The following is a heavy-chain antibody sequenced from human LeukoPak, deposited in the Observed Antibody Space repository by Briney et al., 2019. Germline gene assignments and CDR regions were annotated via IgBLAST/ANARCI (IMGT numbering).Heavy chain of an antibody. Sequence: PSETLSLTCTVSGYSISSGYYWGWIRQPPGKGLEWIGSIYHSGSTYYNPSLKSRVTISVDTSKNQFSLKLSSVTAADTAVYYCASTARPYDAFDIWGQGTMVTVSS. D-gene: IGHD2-21*02. CDR2: IYHSGST. CDR3: ASTARPYDAFDI. CDR1: GYSISSGYY. V-gene: IGHV4-38-2*02. J-gene: IGHJ3*02.